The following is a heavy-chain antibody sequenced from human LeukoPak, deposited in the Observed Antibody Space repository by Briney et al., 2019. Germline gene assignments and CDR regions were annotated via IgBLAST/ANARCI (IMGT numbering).Heavy chain of an antibody. D-gene: IGHD2-2*01. V-gene: IGHV3-30-3*01. Sequence: GRSLRLSCAASGFTFSSYAMHWVRQAPGKGLAWVAVISYDGSNKYYADSVKGRFTISRDNSKNTLYLQMNSLRAEDTAVYYCARDGVVVVPADPSAHCYMDVWGKGTTVTVSS. CDR3: ARDGVVVVPADPSAHCYMDV. J-gene: IGHJ6*03. CDR2: ISYDGSNK. CDR1: GFTFSSYA.